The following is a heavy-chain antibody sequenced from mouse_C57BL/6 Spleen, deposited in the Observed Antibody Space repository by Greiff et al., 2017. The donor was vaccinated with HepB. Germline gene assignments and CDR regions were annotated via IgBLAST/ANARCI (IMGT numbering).Heavy chain of an antibody. J-gene: IGHJ4*01. V-gene: IGHV14-4*01. Sequence: VQLQQSGAELVRPGASVKLSCTASGFNIKDDYMHWVKQRPEQGLEWIGWIDPENGDTEYASEFQGKATITADTSSNTAYLQLSSLTSEDTAVYYCTGGLRREGDYYAMDYWGQGTSVTVSS. CDR2: IDPENGDT. D-gene: IGHD2-4*01. CDR3: TGGLRREGDYYAMDY. CDR1: GFNIKDDY.